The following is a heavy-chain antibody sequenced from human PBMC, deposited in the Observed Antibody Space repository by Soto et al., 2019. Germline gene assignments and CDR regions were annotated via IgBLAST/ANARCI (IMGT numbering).Heavy chain of an antibody. Sequence: VPPAPSKGAEWVVVISYDGSNKYYADSVKGRFTISRDNSKNTLYLQMNSLRAEDTAVYYCAYGSPSYFNDYGDYGLSVDFDYWGQGTLVTVSS. J-gene: IGHJ4*02. CDR2: ISYDGSNK. CDR3: AYGSPSYFNDYGDYGLSVDFDY. D-gene: IGHD4-17*01. V-gene: IGHV3-30*03.